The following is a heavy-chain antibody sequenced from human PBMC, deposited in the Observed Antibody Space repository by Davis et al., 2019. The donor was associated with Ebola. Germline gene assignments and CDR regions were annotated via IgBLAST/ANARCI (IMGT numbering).Heavy chain of an antibody. V-gene: IGHV3-7*01. CDR1: GFIFSTYW. J-gene: IGHJ3*01. CDR3: TRAYDGVAAFDF. Sequence: PGGSLRLSCAASGFIFSTYWMIWVRQAPGKGLEWVANIMEDGSDKYYVDSVRGRFTISRDNVQNSLYLQMNSLRAEDTAVYYCTRAYDGVAAFDFWGHGTMVTVSS. D-gene: IGHD4-17*01. CDR2: IMEDGSDK.